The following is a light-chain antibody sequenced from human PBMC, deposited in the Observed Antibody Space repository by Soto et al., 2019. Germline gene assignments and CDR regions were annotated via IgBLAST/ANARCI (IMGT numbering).Light chain of an antibody. CDR2: AAS. CDR1: KGISSW. J-gene: IGKJ3*01. Sequence: DIQMTQSPSSVSASVGDRVTITCRATKGISSWLAWYQQKPGKAPKLLIYAASSLQSGVPSMFSGSGSGTDFTLTINNLQPEDFATYYCQQANSFPRTFGPGTKVDIK. V-gene: IGKV1-12*01. CDR3: QQANSFPRT.